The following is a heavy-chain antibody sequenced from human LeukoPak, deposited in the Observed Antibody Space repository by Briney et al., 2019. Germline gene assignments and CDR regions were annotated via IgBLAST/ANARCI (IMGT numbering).Heavy chain of an antibody. CDR2: ISWNSGSI. CDR1: GFTFDDYA. V-gene: IGHV3-9*01. CDR3: AKEVTSGIAVADPLDY. D-gene: IGHD6-19*01. J-gene: IGHJ4*02. Sequence: GGSLRLSCAASGFTFDDYAMHWVRQAPGKGLEWVSGISWNSGSIGYADSVKGRFTISRDNAKNSLYLQMNSLRAEDTALYYCAKEVTSGIAVADPLDYWGQGTLVTVSS.